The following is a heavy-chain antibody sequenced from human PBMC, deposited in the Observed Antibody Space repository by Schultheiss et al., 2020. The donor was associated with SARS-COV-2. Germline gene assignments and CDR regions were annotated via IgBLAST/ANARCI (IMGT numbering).Heavy chain of an antibody. CDR1: GGSISSYY. D-gene: IGHD4-17*01. CDR2: IYYSGST. Sequence: SQTLSLTCSVSGGSISSYYWSWIRQPPGKGLEWIGYIYYSGSTYYTPSLKSRVTISIDTSKNQFSLKVRSVTAADTAVYYCASVYGDYFAEYFQHWGQGTLVTVSS. CDR3: ASVYGDYFAEYFQH. J-gene: IGHJ1*01. V-gene: IGHV4-59*01.